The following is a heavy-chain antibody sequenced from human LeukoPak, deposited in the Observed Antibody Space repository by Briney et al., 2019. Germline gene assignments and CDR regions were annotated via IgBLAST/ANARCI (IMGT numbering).Heavy chain of an antibody. CDR3: ARDWRIALVRGVINVPGGMNV. V-gene: IGHV1-46*01. CDR2: IYPSTGST. CDR1: AYTFTTYY. D-gene: IGHD3-10*01. J-gene: IGHJ6*02. Sequence: ASVKVSCKSSAYTFTTYYIHWVRQAPGQGLEWIGMIYPSTGSTYYAQRFQGRVTMTRDTSTSTVYMELGSLTSDDTAVYHCARDWRIALVRGVINVPGGMNVWGQGTTVTVSS.